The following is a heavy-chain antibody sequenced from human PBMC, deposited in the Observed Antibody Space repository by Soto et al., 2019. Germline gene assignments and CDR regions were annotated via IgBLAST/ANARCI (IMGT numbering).Heavy chain of an antibody. Sequence: SETLSLTCTVSGGSISSGGYYWSWIRQHPGKGLEWIGYIYYSGSTYYKPSLKSRVTISVDTSKNQFSLKLSSVTAADTAVYYCARGGGYNTAFDYWGQGTLVTVSS. D-gene: IGHD5-12*01. CDR2: IYYSGST. CDR1: GGSISSGGYY. CDR3: ARGGGYNTAFDY. J-gene: IGHJ4*02. V-gene: IGHV4-31*03.